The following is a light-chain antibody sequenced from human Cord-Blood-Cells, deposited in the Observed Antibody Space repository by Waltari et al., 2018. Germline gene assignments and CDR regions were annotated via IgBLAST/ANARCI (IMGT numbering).Light chain of an antibody. CDR2: AAS. CDR1: QSIRSY. V-gene: IGKV1-39*01. J-gene: IGKJ4*01. CDR3: QQSYSTPLT. Sequence: DIQMTQHPSSLSASVGDRVTITCRASQSIRSYLNWYQQKPGKAPKLLIYAASSLQSVVPSRFSGSGSGTDFTLTISSLQPEDFATYYCQQSYSTPLTFGGGTKVEIK.